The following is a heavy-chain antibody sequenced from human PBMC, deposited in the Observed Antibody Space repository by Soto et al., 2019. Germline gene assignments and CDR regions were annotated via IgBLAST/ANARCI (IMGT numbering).Heavy chain of an antibody. J-gene: IGHJ4*02. Sequence: QLQLQESGSGLVKPSQTLSLTCAVSGGSISSGGYSWSWIRQPPGKGLEWIGYIYHSGSTYYTPALKSRVTIAVDRSKNQFSLKLSSVTAADTAVYYCARVYYYGSGSYCFDYWGQGTLVTVSS. V-gene: IGHV4-30-2*01. D-gene: IGHD3-10*01. CDR3: ARVYYYGSGSYCFDY. CDR2: IYHSGST. CDR1: GGSISSGGYS.